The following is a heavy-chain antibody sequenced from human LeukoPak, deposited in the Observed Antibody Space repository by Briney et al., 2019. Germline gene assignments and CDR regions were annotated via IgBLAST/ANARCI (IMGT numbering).Heavy chain of an antibody. CDR1: GGSISSGGYS. J-gene: IGHJ5*02. Sequence: SETLSLTCAVSGGSISSGGYSWSWIRQPPGKGLEWIGYIYHSGSTYYNPSLKSRVTISVDTSKNQFSLKLSSVTAADTAVYYCARTPKGWFDPWGQGTLVTVSS. V-gene: IGHV4-30-2*02. CDR3: ARTPKGWFDP. CDR2: IYHSGST.